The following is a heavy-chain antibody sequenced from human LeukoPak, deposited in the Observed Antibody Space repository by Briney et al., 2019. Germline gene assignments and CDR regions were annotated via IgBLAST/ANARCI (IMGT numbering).Heavy chain of an antibody. V-gene: IGHV3-30*18. CDR3: AKGYYYDSSGYYQHFDH. CDR1: GFTFSSFG. Sequence: PGGSLRLSCAASGFTFSSFGIHWVRQAPGKGLEWVALISYDGSNQYYADSVKGRFTISRDNSNNTLYLQMHSLRAEDTAVYYCAKGYYYDSSGYYQHFDHWGQGTLVTVSS. J-gene: IGHJ4*02. CDR2: ISYDGSNQ. D-gene: IGHD3-22*01.